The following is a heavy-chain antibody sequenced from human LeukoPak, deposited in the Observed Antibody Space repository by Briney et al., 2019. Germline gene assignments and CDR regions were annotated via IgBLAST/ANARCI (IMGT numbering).Heavy chain of an antibody. Sequence: PSQTLSLTCAVSGGSSRSGDYFWSWIRQPPGKGLEWIGHIHYSGNTYYNPSLKSRVSISVDTSRNQLSLKLSSVTAADTAVYYCARAYCGGDCRRYYFDYWGQGTLVTVSS. CDR2: IHYSGNT. CDR3: ARAYCGGDCRRYYFDY. CDR1: GGSSRSGDYF. D-gene: IGHD2-21*02. V-gene: IGHV4-30-4*01. J-gene: IGHJ4*02.